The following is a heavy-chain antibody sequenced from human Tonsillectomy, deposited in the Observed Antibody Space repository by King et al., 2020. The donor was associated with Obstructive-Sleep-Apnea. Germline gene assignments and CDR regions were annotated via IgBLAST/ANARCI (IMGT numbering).Heavy chain of an antibody. D-gene: IGHD6-13*01. CDR2: IYYSGST. CDR3: ARSRSSSWYARWYFDL. J-gene: IGHJ2*01. Sequence: QLQESGPGLVKPSQTLSLTCTVSGGSISSGGYYWSWIRQHPGKGLEWIGYIYYSGSTYYNPSLKSRVTISVDTSKKQFSLKLSSVTAADTAVYYCARSRSSSWYARWYFDLWGRGTLVTVSS. V-gene: IGHV4-31*03. CDR1: GGSISSGGYY.